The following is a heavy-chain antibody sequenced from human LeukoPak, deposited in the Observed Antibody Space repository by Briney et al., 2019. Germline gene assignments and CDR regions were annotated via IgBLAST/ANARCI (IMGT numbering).Heavy chain of an antibody. J-gene: IGHJ4*02. Sequence: GESLKISCKGSGYSFTDYWIDWVRQMPGKGLEWMGIIYPGDSDTRYSPSFQGQVTISADKSISTAYLQWNSLKASDTAMYYCAGRGVASGWYYIDYWGQGTLVTVSS. CDR1: GYSFTDYW. D-gene: IGHD6-19*01. CDR2: IYPGDSDT. CDR3: AGRGVASGWYYIDY. V-gene: IGHV5-51*01.